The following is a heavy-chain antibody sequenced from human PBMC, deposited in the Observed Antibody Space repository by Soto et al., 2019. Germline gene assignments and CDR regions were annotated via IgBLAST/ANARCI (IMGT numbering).Heavy chain of an antibody. CDR2: VSAYNRNT. CDR1: GYTFTNYG. Sequence: QVQLVQSGVEVKKPGASVKVSCQASGYTFTNYGITWLRQAPGQGLEWMGWVSAYNRNTNYAQRFQDRVTMTTDTTTRTAYRELRNLTSDDTAIYCGARERQYEPLLYWGQGTLVTVSS. V-gene: IGHV1-18*01. CDR3: ARERQYEPLLY. D-gene: IGHD2-2*01. J-gene: IGHJ4*02.